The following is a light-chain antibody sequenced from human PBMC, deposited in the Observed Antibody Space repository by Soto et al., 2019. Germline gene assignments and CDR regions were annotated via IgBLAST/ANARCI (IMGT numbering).Light chain of an antibody. CDR3: QQYNIFWT. V-gene: IGKV1-5*01. Sequence: DIQMTQSPSALSASVGDRVTITCRASQSISSWLAWYQQKPGKAPRLLIYDGSHLERGVPSRFSGSGSGTEFTLTISDLQPDDLATYYCQQYNIFWTFGPGTKVEI. CDR2: DGS. J-gene: IGKJ1*01. CDR1: QSISSW.